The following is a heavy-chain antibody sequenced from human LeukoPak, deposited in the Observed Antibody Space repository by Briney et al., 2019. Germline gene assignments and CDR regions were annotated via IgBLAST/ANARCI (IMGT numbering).Heavy chain of an antibody. J-gene: IGHJ3*02. CDR3: ATYDSSGWGAFDI. Sequence: SGTLSLTCAVSGDSISNDNWWSWVRQPPGKGLEWIGEIYHSGSTNYNPSLQSRVTISVDKSKNQFSLKLSSVTAADTAVYYCATYDSSGWGAFDIWGQGTMVTVSS. CDR1: GDSISNDNW. D-gene: IGHD3-22*01. CDR2: IYHSGST. V-gene: IGHV4-4*02.